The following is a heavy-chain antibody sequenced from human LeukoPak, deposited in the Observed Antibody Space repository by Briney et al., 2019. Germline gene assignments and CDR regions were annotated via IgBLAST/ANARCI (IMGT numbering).Heavy chain of an antibody. V-gene: IGHV3-30*18. CDR2: ISYDGGVK. D-gene: IGHD6-19*01. Sequence: GGSLRLSCAASGFTFNCDAMSWVRQAPGKGLEWVAVISYDGGVKYYGDSVKGRFTMSRDNAKNTLYLQMDSLRAEDAAVYYCAKEAASGWHDYWGQGTLVTV. J-gene: IGHJ4*02. CDR3: AKEAASGWHDY. CDR1: GFTFNCDA.